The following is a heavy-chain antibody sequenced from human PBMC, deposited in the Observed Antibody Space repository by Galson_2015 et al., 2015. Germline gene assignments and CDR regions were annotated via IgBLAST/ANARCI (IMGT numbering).Heavy chain of an antibody. CDR3: ARSMITFGGVTGDFDY. CDR2: IYYSGST. Sequence: ETLSLTCTVSGGSISSSSYYWGWIRQPPGKGLEWIGSIYYSGSTYYNPSLKSRVTISVDTSKNQFSLKLSSVTAADTAVYYCARSMITFGGVTGDFDYWGQGTLVTVSS. V-gene: IGHV4-39*01. D-gene: IGHD3-16*01. J-gene: IGHJ4*02. CDR1: GGSISSSSYY.